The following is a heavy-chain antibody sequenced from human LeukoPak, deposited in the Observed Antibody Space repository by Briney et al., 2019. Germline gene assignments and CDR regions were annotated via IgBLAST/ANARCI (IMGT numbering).Heavy chain of an antibody. CDR2: IWYDGSNK. CDR3: ARDSGSYYVEFDY. Sequence: GRSLRLSCAASGFTFSSYGMHRVRQAPGKGLEWVAVIWYDGSNKYYADSVKGRFTISRDNSKNTLYLQMNSLRAEDTAVYYCARDSGSYYVEFDYWGQGTLVTVSS. J-gene: IGHJ4*02. CDR1: GFTFSSYG. D-gene: IGHD1-26*01. V-gene: IGHV3-33*01.